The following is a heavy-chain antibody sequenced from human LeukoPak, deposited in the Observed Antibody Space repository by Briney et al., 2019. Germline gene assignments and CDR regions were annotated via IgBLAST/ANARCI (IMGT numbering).Heavy chain of an antibody. CDR1: RFKLEVYD. CDR2: ITWNGDKT. D-gene: IGHD2-2*01. V-gene: IGHV3-20*04. J-gene: IGHJ5*02. CDR3: ARDPFCSSSTGYYVEDWFEP. Sequence: GGSLRLSRAASRFKLEVYDMIWVTGVPGRGWEGVSGITWNGDKTGYTDSLGGRFAPSRDKTKNSLYMPMRRLRSEHTPIFYCARDPFCSSSTGYYVEDWFEPWGPGTLVTVSS.